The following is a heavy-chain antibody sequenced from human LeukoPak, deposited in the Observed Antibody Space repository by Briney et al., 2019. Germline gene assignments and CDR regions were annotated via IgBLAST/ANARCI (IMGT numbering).Heavy chain of an antibody. CDR2: IWCDGSNK. Sequence: GRSLRLSCAASGFTFSSYGMHWVRQAPGKGLEWVAVIWCDGSNKYYADSVKGRFTISRDNSKNTLYLQMNSLRAEDTAVYYRAKDEQNCFDYWGQGTLVTVSS. CDR3: AKDEQNCFDY. J-gene: IGHJ4*02. V-gene: IGHV3-33*06. CDR1: GFTFSSYG.